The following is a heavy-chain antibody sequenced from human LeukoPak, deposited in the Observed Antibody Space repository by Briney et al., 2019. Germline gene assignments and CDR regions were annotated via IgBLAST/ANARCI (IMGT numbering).Heavy chain of an antibody. J-gene: IGHJ6*03. CDR2: IKSKTDGGTT. D-gene: IGHD5-12*01. CDR3: TTGLVRVHSGSGSYMDV. Sequence: PGGSLRLSCAASGFTFSNAWMSWVRQAPGKGLEWVGRIKSKTDGGTTDYAAPVKGRFTISRDDSKNTLYLQMNSLKTEDTAVYYCTTGLVRVHSGSGSYMDVWGKGTTVTVSS. V-gene: IGHV3-15*01. CDR1: GFTFSNAW.